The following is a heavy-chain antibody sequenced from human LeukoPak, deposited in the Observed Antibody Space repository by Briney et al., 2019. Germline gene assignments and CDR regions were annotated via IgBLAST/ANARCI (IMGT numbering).Heavy chain of an antibody. CDR1: GGSFSGYY. CDR2: IHHSGST. D-gene: IGHD3-10*01. Sequence: SETLSLTCAVYGGSFSGYYWSWIRQPPGKGLEWIGEIHHSGSTNYNPSLKSRVTISVDTSKNQFSLKLSSVTAADTAVYYCARGESNANVDEYYYGSGSYYGYWGQGTLVTVSS. J-gene: IGHJ4*02. CDR3: ARGESNANVDEYYYGSGSYYGY. V-gene: IGHV4-34*01.